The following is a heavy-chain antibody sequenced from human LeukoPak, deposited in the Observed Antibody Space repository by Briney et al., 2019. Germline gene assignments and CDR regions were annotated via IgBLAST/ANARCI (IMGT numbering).Heavy chain of an antibody. CDR2: ISSSGSTI. Sequence: GGSLRLSCAASGFTFSDYYMSWIRQAPGKGLVWVSYISSSGSTIYYADSVKGRFTISRDNAKNSLYRQMNSLRAEDTAVYYCASPPSRYCSSTSCYINYWGQGTLVTVSS. J-gene: IGHJ4*02. CDR3: ASPPSRYCSSTSCYINY. CDR1: GFTFSDYY. D-gene: IGHD2-2*02. V-gene: IGHV3-11*01.